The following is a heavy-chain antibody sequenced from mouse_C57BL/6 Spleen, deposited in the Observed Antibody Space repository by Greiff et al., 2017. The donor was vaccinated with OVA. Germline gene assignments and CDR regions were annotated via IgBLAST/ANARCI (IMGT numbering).Heavy chain of an antibody. V-gene: IGHV1-18*01. J-gene: IGHJ4*01. Sequence: VHVKQSGPELVKPGASVKIPCKASGYTFTDYNMDWVKQSHGKSLEWIGDINPNNGGTIYNQKFKGKATLTVDKSSSTAYMELRSLTSEDTAVYYCARRVFHAMDYWGQGTSVTVSS. CDR2: INPNNGGT. CDR1: GYTFTDYN. CDR3: ARRVFHAMDY.